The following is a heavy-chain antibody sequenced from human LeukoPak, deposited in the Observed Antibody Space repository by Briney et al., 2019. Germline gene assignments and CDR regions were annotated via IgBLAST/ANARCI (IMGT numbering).Heavy chain of an antibody. CDR3: ARVAPRPRGPDVYYYYGMDV. CDR2: IIPIFGTA. CDR1: GGTFSSYA. D-gene: IGHD1-14*01. V-gene: IGHV1-69*13. J-gene: IGHJ6*02. Sequence: SVKVSCKASGGTFSSYAISWVRQAPGQGLEWMGGIIPIFGTANYAQKFQGRVTITADESTSTASTELSSLRSEDTAAYYCARVAPRPRGPDVYYYYGMDVWGQGTPVTVSS.